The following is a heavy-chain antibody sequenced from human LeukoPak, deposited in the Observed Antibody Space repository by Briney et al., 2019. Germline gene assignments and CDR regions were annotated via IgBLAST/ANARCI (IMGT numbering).Heavy chain of an antibody. CDR2: ISWNSGSI. V-gene: IGHV3-9*01. CDR3: AKDGYSSGWYGDWFDP. J-gene: IGHJ5*02. Sequence: PGGSLRLSCAASGFTFDDYAMHWVRQAPGKGLEWVSGISWNSGSIGYADSVKGRFTISRDNAKNSLYLQMNSLRAEDTALYYCAKDGYSSGWYGDWFDPWGQETLVTVSS. CDR1: GFTFDDYA. D-gene: IGHD6-19*01.